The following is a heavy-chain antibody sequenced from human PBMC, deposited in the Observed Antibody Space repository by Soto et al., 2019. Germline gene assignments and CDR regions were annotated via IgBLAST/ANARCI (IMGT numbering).Heavy chain of an antibody. J-gene: IGHJ4*02. Sequence: EVQLVESGGGLVQPGRSLRLSCVASGFTADDYAMHWVRQAPGKGLEWVSGISSNSDTIDYADSVKGRFTISRDNAKNSLFLQMNSLRPEDTALYYCAKDMKWGGMTTIHYFDSWGQGTLVTASS. D-gene: IGHD4-17*01. CDR1: GFTADDYA. CDR3: AKDMKWGGMTTIHYFDS. V-gene: IGHV3-9*02. CDR2: ISSNSDTI.